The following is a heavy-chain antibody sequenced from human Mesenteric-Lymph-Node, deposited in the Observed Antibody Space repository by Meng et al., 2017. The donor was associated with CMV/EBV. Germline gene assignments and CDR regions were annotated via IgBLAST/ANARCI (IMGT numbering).Heavy chain of an antibody. J-gene: IGHJ4*02. CDR1: GFTFSSYG. CDR3: ARDCSSTSCLDY. Sequence: GESLKISCAASGFTFSSYGMHWVRQAPGKGLEWVAVIWYDGSNKYYADSVKGRFTISRDNSKNTLYLQMNSLRAEDTAVYYCARDCSSTSCLDYWGQGTLVTVSS. CDR2: IWYDGSNK. V-gene: IGHV3-33*01. D-gene: IGHD2-2*01.